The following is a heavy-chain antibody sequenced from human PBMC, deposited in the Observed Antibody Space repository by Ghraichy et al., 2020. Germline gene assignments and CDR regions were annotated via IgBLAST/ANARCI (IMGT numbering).Heavy chain of an antibody. J-gene: IGHJ6*02. Sequence: GGSLRLSCAASGFTVSSNYMSWVRQAPGKGLEWVSVIYSGGSTYYADSVKGRFTISRDNSKNTLYLQMNSLRAEDTAVYYCARGGGPYYYAMDVWGQGTTVTVSS. V-gene: IGHV3-53*01. CDR2: IYSGGST. D-gene: IGHD3-16*01. CDR1: GFTVSSNY. CDR3: ARGGGPYYYAMDV.